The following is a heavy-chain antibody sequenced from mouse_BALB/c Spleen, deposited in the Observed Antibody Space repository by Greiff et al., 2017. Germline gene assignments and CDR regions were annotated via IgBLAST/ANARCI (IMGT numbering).Heavy chain of an antibody. J-gene: IGHJ3*01. Sequence: EVKLQESGGGLVKPGGSLKLSCAASGFTFSSYAMSWVRQTPEKRLEWVASISSGGSTYYPDSVKGRFTISRDNARNILYLQMSSLRSEDTAMYYCASYGNYEVWFAYWGQGTLVTVSA. CDR1: GFTFSSYA. CDR3: ASYGNYEVWFAY. CDR2: ISSGGST. D-gene: IGHD2-1*01. V-gene: IGHV5-6-5*01.